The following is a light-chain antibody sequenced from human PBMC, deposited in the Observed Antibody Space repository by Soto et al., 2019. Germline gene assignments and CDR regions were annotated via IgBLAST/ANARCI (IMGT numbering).Light chain of an antibody. V-gene: IGKV3-20*01. CDR2: GAS. J-gene: IGKJ4*01. CDR1: QSVNSNY. CDR3: QQYDTSLPLT. Sequence: EIVLTQSPGTLPLSPGDRATLSCRASQSVNSNYLAWYQQKPGQAPRLLLYGASSRAIGIPDRFSGSGSGTDFTLTISRLEPEDVAVYYCQQYDTSLPLTFGGGTKVEIK.